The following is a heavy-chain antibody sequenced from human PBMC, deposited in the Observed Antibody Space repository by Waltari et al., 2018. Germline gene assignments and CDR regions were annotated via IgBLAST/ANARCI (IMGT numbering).Heavy chain of an antibody. J-gene: IGHJ6*02. V-gene: IGHV7-4-1*02. CDR1: GYTFISYV. CDR2: INTNTGNP. D-gene: IGHD5-18*01. CDR3: ASPSDTAMGLGGMDV. Sequence: QVQLVQSGSELKNPGASVRVSCKAFGYTFISYVMNWMRQALGQGLEWMGWINTNTGNPTYAQGFTGRFVFSLDTSVSTAYLQISSLKAEDTAVYYCASPSDTAMGLGGMDVWGQGTTVTVSS.